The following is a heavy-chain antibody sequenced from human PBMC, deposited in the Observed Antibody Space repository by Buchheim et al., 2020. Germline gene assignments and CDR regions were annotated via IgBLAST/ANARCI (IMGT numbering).Heavy chain of an antibody. CDR1: GGSFSGYY. Sequence: QVQLQQWGAGLLKPSETLSLTCAVYGGSFSGYYWSWIRQPPGKGLEWIGEINHSGSTNYNPSLKSRFTISVDTSKNHFSLKLTAVTAADTAVYYCVRYPYGIIPPGIDYWGQGTL. V-gene: IGHV4-34*01. CDR3: VRYPYGIIPPGIDY. D-gene: IGHD1-1*01. CDR2: INHSGST. J-gene: IGHJ4*02.